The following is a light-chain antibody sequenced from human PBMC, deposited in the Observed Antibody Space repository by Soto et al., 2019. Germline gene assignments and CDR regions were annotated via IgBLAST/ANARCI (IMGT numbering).Light chain of an antibody. V-gene: IGKV3-20*01. CDR2: GAS. CDR1: QSVTSNY. CDR3: QQYGNSPRT. J-gene: IGKJ1*01. Sequence: EIVLTQSPGTLSLSPGERATLSCRAGQSVTSNYLAWYQQKPGQAPRLLISGASSRATVIPDRFIGSGSGTDFTLTIDRLEPEDFAVYYCQQYGNSPRTFGQGTKVEIK.